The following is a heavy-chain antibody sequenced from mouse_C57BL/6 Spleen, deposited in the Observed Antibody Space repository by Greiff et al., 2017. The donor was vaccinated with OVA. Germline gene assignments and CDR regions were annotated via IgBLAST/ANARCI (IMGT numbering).Heavy chain of an antibody. D-gene: IGHD4-1*01. CDR2: INPGSGGT. CDR1: GYAFTNYL. CDR3: ARSANWVDY. Sequence: QVQLQQSGAELVRPGTSVKVSCKASGYAFTNYLIEWVKQRPGQGLEWIGVINPGSGGTNYNEKFKGKATLTADKSSSTAYMQLSSLTSEDSAVYFCARSANWVDYWGQGTTLTVSS. J-gene: IGHJ2*01. V-gene: IGHV1-54*01.